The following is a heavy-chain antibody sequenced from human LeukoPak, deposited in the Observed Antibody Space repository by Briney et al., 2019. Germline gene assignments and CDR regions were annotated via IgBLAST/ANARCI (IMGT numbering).Heavy chain of an antibody. Sequence: GGSLRLSCAASTFSFSNYKMNWVRQAPGQGLEWVSYISPTGYTIYYADSVKGRFTISRDSAKNSLYLQMSSLRAEDTAVYYCARVGYHVSGSFDYWGQGTLVTVSS. CDR3: ARVGYHVSGSFDY. CDR1: TFSFSNYK. D-gene: IGHD3-10*01. CDR2: ISPTGYTI. J-gene: IGHJ4*02. V-gene: IGHV3-48*03.